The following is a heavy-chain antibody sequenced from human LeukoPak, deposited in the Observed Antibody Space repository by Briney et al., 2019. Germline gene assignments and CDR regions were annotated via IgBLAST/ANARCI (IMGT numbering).Heavy chain of an antibody. D-gene: IGHD2-2*01. V-gene: IGHV3-30-3*01. J-gene: IGHJ5*02. CDR2: ISYDGSNK. Sequence: GGSLRLSCAASGSTFSSYAMHWVRQAPGKGLEWVAVISYDGSNKYYADSVKGRFTISRDNSKNTLYLQMNSLRAEDTAVYYCARAPFYCSSTSCYPNWFDPWGQGTLVTVSS. CDR3: ARAPFYCSSTSCYPNWFDP. CDR1: GSTFSSYA.